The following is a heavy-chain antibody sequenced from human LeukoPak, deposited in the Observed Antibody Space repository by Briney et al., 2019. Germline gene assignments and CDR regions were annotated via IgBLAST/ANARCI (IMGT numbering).Heavy chain of an antibody. CDR1: GFTFSSYA. CDR2: ISGSGGST. CDR3: AKDIGVRAVIMHYYYYYMDA. V-gene: IGHV3-23*01. Sequence: TGRSVRLSCAATGFTFSSYAMSWVRQAPGKGLERVSSISGSGGSTYYADSVKGRFTISRDNSKNTLYLQMNSLRAEDTGVYYCAKDIGVRAVIMHYYYYYMDAWGKGTTVTVSS. D-gene: IGHD3-10*01. J-gene: IGHJ6*03.